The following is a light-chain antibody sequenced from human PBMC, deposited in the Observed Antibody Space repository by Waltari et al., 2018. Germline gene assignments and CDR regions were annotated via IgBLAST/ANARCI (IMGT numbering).Light chain of an antibody. CDR3: MQSLLALWT. CDR1: QSLLQRSGNNY. Sequence: DIVMTQSPFPLPVTPGEPASISCRSSQSLLQRSGNNYLEWYLQKPGQSPQLLFYLGSKLAVGVPDRFSDSGSGTDFTLKISRVEAEDVGVYYCMQSLLALWTFGQGTKVEIK. J-gene: IGKJ1*01. V-gene: IGKV2-28*01. CDR2: LGS.